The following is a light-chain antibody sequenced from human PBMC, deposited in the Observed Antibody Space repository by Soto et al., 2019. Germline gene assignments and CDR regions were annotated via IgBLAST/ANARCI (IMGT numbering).Light chain of an antibody. CDR1: QSISNN. CDR3: QPYKNWPPIT. J-gene: IGKJ5*01. V-gene: IGKV3-15*01. Sequence: EIVLTQSPGTLSLSPGERVTLSCRASQSISNNLAWYQQKSGQALRLLIHGASRRATGIPARFSGSGSGTEFTLTISSLQSEDFAVYYCQPYKNWPPITFGQGTRLEIK. CDR2: GAS.